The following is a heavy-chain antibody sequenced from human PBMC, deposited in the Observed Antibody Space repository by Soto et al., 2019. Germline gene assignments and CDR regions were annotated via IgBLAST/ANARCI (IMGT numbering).Heavy chain of an antibody. V-gene: IGHV3-74*01. Sequence: PGGSLRLSCAASGFTFSSYWMHWVRQAPGKGLVWVSRINSDGSSTSYADSVKGRFTISRDNAKNTLYLQMNSLRAEDTAVYYCATPDDYGDFHDAFEIWGQGTMVTVSS. D-gene: IGHD4-17*01. CDR3: ATPDDYGDFHDAFEI. J-gene: IGHJ3*02. CDR2: INSDGSST. CDR1: GFTFSSYW.